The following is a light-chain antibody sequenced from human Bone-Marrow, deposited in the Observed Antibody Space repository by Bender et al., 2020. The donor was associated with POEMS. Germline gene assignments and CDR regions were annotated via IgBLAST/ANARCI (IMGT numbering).Light chain of an antibody. CDR2: ADD. CDR1: SIGCNP. J-gene: IGLJ3*02. Sequence: QSVLTQPPSASGTPAQRVTISCSGGSIGCNPITWYQQLPGTAPRLVIYADDRRPSGVPNRFSASKSGSSASLAISGLQSEDAADYYCATWEDRLNAWLFGGGTKLTVL. CDR3: ATWEDRLNAWL. V-gene: IGLV1-44*01.